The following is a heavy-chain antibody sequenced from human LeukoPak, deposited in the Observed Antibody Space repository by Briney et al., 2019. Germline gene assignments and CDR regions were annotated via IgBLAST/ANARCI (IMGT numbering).Heavy chain of an antibody. CDR3: ARGADLKYSYGSQPLDY. D-gene: IGHD5-18*01. CDR2: ISSSSSYI. J-gene: IGHJ4*02. V-gene: IGHV3-21*01. CDR1: GFTFSSYS. Sequence: GGSLRLSCAASGFTFSSYSMNWVRQAPGKGLEWVSSISSSSSYIYYADSVKGRFTISRDNAKNSLYLQMNSLRAEDTAVYYCARGADLKYSYGSQPLDYWGQGTLVTVSS.